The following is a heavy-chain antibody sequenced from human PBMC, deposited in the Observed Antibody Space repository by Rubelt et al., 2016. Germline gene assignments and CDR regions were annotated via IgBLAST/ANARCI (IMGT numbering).Heavy chain of an antibody. Sequence: QLQLQESGPGLVKPSETLSLTCTVSGGSISSSSYYWGWIRQPPGKGLEWIGSIYYSGSTYYNPSLKSRVTISVDTSKNQFSLRLSSVTAADTAVYYCAIREGYCSGGSCYWDYWGQGTLVTVSS. J-gene: IGHJ4*02. CDR1: GGSISSSSYY. CDR3: AIREGYCSGGSCYWDY. CDR2: IYYSGST. D-gene: IGHD2-15*01. V-gene: IGHV4-39*01.